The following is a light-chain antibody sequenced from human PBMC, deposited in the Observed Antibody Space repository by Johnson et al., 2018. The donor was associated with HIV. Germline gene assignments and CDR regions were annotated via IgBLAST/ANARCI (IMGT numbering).Light chain of an antibody. Sequence: QSVLTQPPSVSAAPGQKVTISCSGSSSNIGNNYVSWYQQLPGTAPKLLIYDNNKRPSGIPDRFSDSKSGTSATLGITGLQTGDAADYYCATWDSSLSAPYVFGTGTKVTVL. V-gene: IGLV1-51*01. CDR2: DNN. CDR1: SSNIGNNY. J-gene: IGLJ1*01. CDR3: ATWDSSLSAPYV.